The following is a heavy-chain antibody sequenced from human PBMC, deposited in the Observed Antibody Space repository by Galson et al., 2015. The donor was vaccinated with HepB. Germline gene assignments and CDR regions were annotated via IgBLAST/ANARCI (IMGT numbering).Heavy chain of an antibody. CDR3: AKDFSYYYYDSSEGYFDY. V-gene: IGHV3-30*02. CDR2: IRYDGSNK. Sequence: SLRLSCAASGFTFSSYGMHWVRQAPGKGLEWVAFIRYDGSNKYYADSVKGRFTISRDNSKNTLYLQMYSLRAEDTAVYYCAKDFSYYYYDSSEGYFDYWGQGTLVTVSS. CDR1: GFTFSSYG. D-gene: IGHD3-22*01. J-gene: IGHJ4*02.